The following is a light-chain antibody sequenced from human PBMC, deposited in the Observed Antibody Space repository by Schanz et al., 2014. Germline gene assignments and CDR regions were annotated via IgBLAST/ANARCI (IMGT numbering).Light chain of an antibody. CDR3: QQYNSYSWT. CDR1: QGISSY. V-gene: IGKV1-8*01. Sequence: AIRITQSPSSLSASTGDRVTITCRASQGISSYLAWYQQKPGKAPKLLIYAASTLQSGVPSRFSGSGSGTDFTLTISSLQPDDFATYYCQQYNSYSWTFGQGTKVEIK. J-gene: IGKJ1*01. CDR2: AAS.